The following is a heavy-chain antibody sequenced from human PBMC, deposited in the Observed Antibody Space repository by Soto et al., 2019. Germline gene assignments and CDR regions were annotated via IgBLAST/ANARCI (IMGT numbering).Heavy chain of an antibody. CDR3: ARDLHPDTYSSSWYWTHNHWFDP. CDR1: GYTVTSYY. Sequence: ASVKACCKAYGYTVTSYYMHWVRQAPGQGLEWMGIINPSGGSTSYAQKFQGRVTMTRDTSTTTVYMELSSLRSEDTAVYYCARDLHPDTYSSSWYWTHNHWFDPWGQGTLVTVSS. J-gene: IGHJ5*02. V-gene: IGHV1-46*01. CDR2: INPSGGST. D-gene: IGHD6-13*01.